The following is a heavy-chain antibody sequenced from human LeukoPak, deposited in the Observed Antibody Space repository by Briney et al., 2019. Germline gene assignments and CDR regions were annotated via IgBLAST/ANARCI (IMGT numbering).Heavy chain of an antibody. J-gene: IGHJ6*03. V-gene: IGHV4-4*07. CDR2: IYTSGST. CDR3: ARCRPRYSSNHYYYYMDV. D-gene: IGHD6-13*01. Sequence: MPSETLSLTCTVSGGSISSYYWSWIRQPAGKGLEWIGRIYTSGSTNYTPSLKSRVTMSVDTSKNQFSLKLSSVTAADTAVYYCARCRPRYSSNHYYYYMDVWGKGTTVTVSS. CDR1: GGSISSYY.